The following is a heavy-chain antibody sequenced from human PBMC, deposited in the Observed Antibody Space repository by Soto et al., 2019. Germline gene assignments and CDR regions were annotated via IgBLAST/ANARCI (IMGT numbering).Heavy chain of an antibody. CDR3: ARDHYVSWHSYYRGDSFYGLDV. Sequence: QVQLVESGGGLVKPGGSLRLSCAASGFTFSDYCMSWVRQAPGKGLEWVSYICTGGNTIYYADSVKGRCTISRDNAKTSEYLDRTSLRAEDAAVYYCARDHYVSWHSYYRGDSFYGLDVWGQGTTGTVSS. V-gene: IGHV3-11*01. CDR2: ICTGGNTI. CDR1: GFTFSDYC. J-gene: IGHJ6*02. D-gene: IGHD3-10*01.